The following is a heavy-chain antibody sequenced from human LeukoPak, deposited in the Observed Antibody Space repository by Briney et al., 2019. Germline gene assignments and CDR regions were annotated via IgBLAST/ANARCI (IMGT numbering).Heavy chain of an antibody. CDR1: GYTFTGYY. CDR2: INPKSGGT. V-gene: IGHV1-2*02. Sequence: GASVKVSCKASGYTFTGYYMHWVRQAPGQGLEWMGWINPKSGGTNYAQKLQGRVTMTTDTSTSTAYMELRSLRSDDTAVYYCARDPGSSWWGVWFDPWGQGTLVTVSS. CDR3: ARDPGSSWWGVWFDP. J-gene: IGHJ5*02. D-gene: IGHD6-13*01.